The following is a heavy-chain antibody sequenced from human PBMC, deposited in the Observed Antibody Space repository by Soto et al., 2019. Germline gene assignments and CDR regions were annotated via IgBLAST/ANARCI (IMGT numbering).Heavy chain of an antibody. Sequence: EVQLLESGGGLVQPGGSLRLSCAASGFTFDNYGMNWVRQAPGKGLEWVSGIGGSGTGTYYADSVKGRFTISRDSSMYLQMNSLRAEVTAVYYCARARTPHITVSFACWGQGTLVTVSS. CDR1: GFTFDNYG. J-gene: IGHJ4*02. CDR2: IGGSGTGT. V-gene: IGHV3-23*01. D-gene: IGHD4-17*01. CDR3: ARARTPHITVSFAC.